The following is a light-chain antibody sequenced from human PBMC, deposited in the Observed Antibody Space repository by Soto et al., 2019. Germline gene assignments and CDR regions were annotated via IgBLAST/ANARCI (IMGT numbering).Light chain of an antibody. CDR3: QQYNRYPRT. V-gene: IGKV1D-16*01. J-gene: IGKJ1*01. Sequence: DVQMTQFPSSVSASVGDRVNITCRASQGISTWLAWYQQKPERAPMSLIYGASRLQSGVPLRFSGSGSETDFTLTISSLPPEDFATYYCQQYNRYPRTFGQGTKVEIK. CDR1: QGISTW. CDR2: GAS.